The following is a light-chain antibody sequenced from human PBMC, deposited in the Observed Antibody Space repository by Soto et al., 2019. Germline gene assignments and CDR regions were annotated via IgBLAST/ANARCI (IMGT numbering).Light chain of an antibody. CDR1: SSDVGGYNY. CDR2: EVS. CDR3: TSYAGSNTV. J-gene: IGLJ2*01. V-gene: IGLV2-8*01. Sequence: QSALTQPPSASGSPGQSVTISCIGTSSDVGGYNYVSWYQQHPGKAPKLMIYEVSKRPSGVPDRFSGSKSGNTASLTVSGLQTEHEADYYCTSYAGSNTVFGGGTKLTVL.